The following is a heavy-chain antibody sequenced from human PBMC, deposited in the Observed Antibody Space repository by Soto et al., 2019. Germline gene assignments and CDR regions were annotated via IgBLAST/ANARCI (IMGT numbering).Heavy chain of an antibody. V-gene: IGHV1-3*01. Sequence: ASVKVSCKASGYTFTSYAMHWVRQAPGQRLEWMGWINAGNGNTKYSQKFQGRVTITRDTSASTAYMELSSLRSEDTAVYYCARHLSPGIAVADYYYYYGMDVWGQGTTVTVSS. J-gene: IGHJ6*02. CDR1: GYTFTSYA. CDR3: ARHLSPGIAVADYYYYYGMDV. CDR2: INAGNGNT. D-gene: IGHD6-13*01.